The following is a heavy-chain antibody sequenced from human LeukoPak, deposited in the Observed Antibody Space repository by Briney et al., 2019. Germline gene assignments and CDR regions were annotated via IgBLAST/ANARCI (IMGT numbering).Heavy chain of an antibody. V-gene: IGHV4-31*03. CDR2: IYYSGST. CDR1: GGSISSGGYY. J-gene: IGHJ6*02. Sequence: SETLSLTCTVSGGSISSGGYYWSWIRQHPGTGLEWIGYIYYSGSTYYNPSLKSRVTISVDTSKNQFSLKLSSVTAADTAVYYCARAGRQPLPAAIPYYYYYGMDVWGQGTTVTVSS. D-gene: IGHD2-2*01. CDR3: ARAGRQPLPAAIPYYYYYGMDV.